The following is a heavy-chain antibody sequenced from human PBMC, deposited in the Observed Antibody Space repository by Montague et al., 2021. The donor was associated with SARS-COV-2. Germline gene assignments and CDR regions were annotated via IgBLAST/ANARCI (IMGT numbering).Heavy chain of an antibody. D-gene: IGHD3-16*02. CDR2: ISDSGSVK. CDR3: ARENPLRLGDLSLYFYYGIDV. J-gene: IGHJ6*02. V-gene: IGHV3-48*03. CDR1: KFTFSNYE. Sequence: SLRLSCAAPKFTFSNYEMNWVRQAPGKGLEWIAYISDSGSVKYYADSVRGRFTISRDNAKNSLYLQMDSLRVEDTAVYYCARENPLRLGDLSLYFYYGIDVWGQGTTVTVSS.